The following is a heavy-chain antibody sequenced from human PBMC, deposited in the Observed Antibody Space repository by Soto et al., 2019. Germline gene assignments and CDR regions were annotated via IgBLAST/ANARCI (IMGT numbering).Heavy chain of an antibody. Sequence: EVQLVESGGSLDQQGGSLRLSCAASGFTFGSYWMTWVRQAPGKGLEWVANIKQDGSEKYYVDSVKGRFIISRDNAKNSLFLQMSSLRVDDTAMYYCARDPRGHYSFDSWGQGTLATVSS. V-gene: IGHV3-7*03. D-gene: IGHD2-21*01. J-gene: IGHJ5*01. CDR2: IKQDGSEK. CDR1: GFTFGSYW. CDR3: ARDPRGHYSFDS.